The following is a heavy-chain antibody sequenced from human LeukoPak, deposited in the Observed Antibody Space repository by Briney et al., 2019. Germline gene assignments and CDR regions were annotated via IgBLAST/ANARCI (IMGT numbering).Heavy chain of an antibody. Sequence: SETLSLTCAVYGGSFSGNYWSWIRQPPGKGLEWIGEITHDGNTNYNPSLKSRVTISVDTSKSQFSLKLSSVTAADTAVYYCAAGGCHILTGHKADAWGQGTLVTVSS. V-gene: IGHV4-34*01. CDR3: AAGGCHILTGHKADA. CDR2: ITHDGNT. D-gene: IGHD3-9*01. CDR1: GGSFSGNY. J-gene: IGHJ5*02.